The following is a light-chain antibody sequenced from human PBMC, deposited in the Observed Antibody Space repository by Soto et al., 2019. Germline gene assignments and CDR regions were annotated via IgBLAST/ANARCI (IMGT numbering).Light chain of an antibody. Sequence: EVVMTQSPATLSVSPGERATLSCRASQSVRSHLAWYQQKPGQAPSLLIFGASTRATGVPARFSGSESGTEFTLTISSLQSEDVEVYFCQQYNDWPRTFGGGTKVDIK. CDR2: GAS. CDR3: QQYNDWPRT. CDR1: QSVRSH. V-gene: IGKV3-15*01. J-gene: IGKJ4*01.